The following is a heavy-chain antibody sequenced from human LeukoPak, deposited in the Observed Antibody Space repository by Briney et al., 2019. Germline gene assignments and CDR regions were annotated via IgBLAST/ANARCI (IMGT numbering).Heavy chain of an antibody. D-gene: IGHD3-10*01. CDR1: GGSFSDYY. CDR3: ASYSITMVRGVSHRRLDY. V-gene: IGHV4-34*01. J-gene: IGHJ4*02. CDR2: INHSEST. Sequence: SETLSLTCAVYGGSFSDYYWSWIRQPPGKGLEWIGEINHSESTNYNPSLKRRVTISVDTSKNQFSLKLSSVTAADTAVYYCASYSITMVRGVSHRRLDYWGQGTLVTVSS.